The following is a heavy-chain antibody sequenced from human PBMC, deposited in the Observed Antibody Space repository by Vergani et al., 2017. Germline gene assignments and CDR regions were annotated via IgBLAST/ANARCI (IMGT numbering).Heavy chain of an antibody. D-gene: IGHD2-15*01. CDR2: IIPILGIA. CDR1: GFTFSSYA. V-gene: IGHV1-69*09. CDR3: ARDLYCSGGSCYHGY. J-gene: IGHJ4*02. Sequence: VQLVESGGGLVKPGGSLRLSCAASGFTFSSYAISWVRQAPGQGLEWMGRIIPILGIANYAQKFQGRVTITADKSTSTAYMELSSLRSEDTAVYYCARDLYCSGGSCYHGYWGQGTLVTVSS.